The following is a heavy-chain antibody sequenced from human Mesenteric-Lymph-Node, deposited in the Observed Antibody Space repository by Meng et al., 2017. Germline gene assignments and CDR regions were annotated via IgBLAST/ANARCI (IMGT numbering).Heavy chain of an antibody. D-gene: IGHD3-10*01. CDR3: AKLGGSGSYPF. V-gene: IGHV3-33*06. CDR2: IWYDGSNK. J-gene: IGHJ4*02. Sequence: GESLKISCAASGFIFSSYGMHWVRQAPGKGLEWVAVIWYDGSNKYYADSVKGRFTISRDNSKSTLYLQVNSLRAEDTAVYYCAKLGGSGSYPFWGQGTLVTVSS. CDR1: GFIFSSYG.